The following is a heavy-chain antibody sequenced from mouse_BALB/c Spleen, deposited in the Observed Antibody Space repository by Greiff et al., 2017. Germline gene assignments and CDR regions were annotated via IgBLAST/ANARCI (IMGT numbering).Heavy chain of an antibody. CDR3: ARRVVATDYWYFDV. D-gene: IGHD1-1*01. CDR2: INPSSGYT. CDR1: GYTFTSYT. J-gene: IGHJ1*01. V-gene: IGHV1-4*01. Sequence: QVQLKQSGAELARPGASVKMSCKASGYTFTSYTMHWVKQRPGQGLEWIGYINPSSGYTNYNQKFKDKATLTADKSSSTAYMQLSSLTSEDSAVYYCARRVVATDYWYFDVWGAGTTVTVSS.